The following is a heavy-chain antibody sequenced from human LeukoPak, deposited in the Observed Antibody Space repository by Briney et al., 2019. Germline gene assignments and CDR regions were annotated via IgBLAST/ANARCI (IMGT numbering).Heavy chain of an antibody. J-gene: IGHJ4*02. CDR2: IYSGGNT. V-gene: IGHV3-66*01. D-gene: IGHD3-3*01. Sequence: GGSLRLSCAASGFTVNNNYMSWVRQAPGKGLEWVSIIYSGGNTYYADSVKGRFTISRDNSKNTLYLQMNSLRAEDTAMYYCVTFFGSHWGQGTQVTVSS. CDR1: GFTVNNNY. CDR3: VTFFGSH.